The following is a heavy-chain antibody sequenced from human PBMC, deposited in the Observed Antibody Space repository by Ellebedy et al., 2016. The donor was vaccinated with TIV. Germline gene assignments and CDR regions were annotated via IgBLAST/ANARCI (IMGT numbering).Heavy chain of an antibody. Sequence: PGGSLRLSCAASGFTFSSYAMHWVRQAPGKGLEWVAVISYDGSNKYYADSVKGRFTISRDNAKNSLYLQMTSLRDDDTAIYYCARGFFDILTGFYPVGWFDPWGQGTLVTVSS. D-gene: IGHD3-9*01. V-gene: IGHV3-30-3*01. CDR1: GFTFSSYA. CDR2: ISYDGSNK. CDR3: ARGFFDILTGFYPVGWFDP. J-gene: IGHJ5*02.